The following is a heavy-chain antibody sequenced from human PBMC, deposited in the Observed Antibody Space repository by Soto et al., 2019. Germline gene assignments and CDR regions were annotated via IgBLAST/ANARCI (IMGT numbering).Heavy chain of an antibody. CDR2: ISAYNGNT. CDR1: GYTFTSYG. V-gene: IGHV1-18*01. D-gene: IGHD3-3*01. CDR3: ARTLDFGVVNSDYYYYMDV. J-gene: IGHJ6*03. Sequence: ASVKVSCKASGYTFTSYGISWVRQAPGQGLEWMGWISAYNGNTNYAQKLQGRVTMTTDTSTSTAYMELRSLRSDDTAVYYCARTLDFGVVNSDYYYYMDVWGKGTTLTVSS.